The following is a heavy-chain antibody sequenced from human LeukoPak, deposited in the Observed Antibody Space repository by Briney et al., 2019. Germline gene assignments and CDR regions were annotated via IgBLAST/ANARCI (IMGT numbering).Heavy chain of an antibody. Sequence: ASVTVSCKASGYTFTMYYIHWVRQAPGQGLEWMGMINPNDGATTYTQRFQGRVTMTRDMSTTTVYMDLRSLRSEDTAVYFCGREQRGGLSGSLGGLFASYHTYYYMDVWGRGTTVTVSS. CDR2: INPNDGAT. V-gene: IGHV1-46*01. J-gene: IGHJ6*03. CDR1: GYTFTMYY. CDR3: GREQRGGLSGSLGGLFASYHTYYYMDV. D-gene: IGHD3-16*01.